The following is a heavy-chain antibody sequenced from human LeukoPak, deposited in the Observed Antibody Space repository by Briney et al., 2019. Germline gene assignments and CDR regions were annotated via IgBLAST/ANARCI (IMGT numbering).Heavy chain of an antibody. V-gene: IGHV3-7*01. CDR1: GFTISSYG. D-gene: IGHD2-2*02. CDR2: IKQDGSEK. Sequence: PGGSLRLSCTASGFTISSYGMSWVRQAPGKGLEWVANIKQDGSEKYYVDSVKGRFTISRDNAKNSLYLQMNSLRAEDTAVYYCARFHLQPFRAAIRYSFDYWGQGTLVTVSS. J-gene: IGHJ4*02. CDR3: ARFHLQPFRAAIRYSFDY.